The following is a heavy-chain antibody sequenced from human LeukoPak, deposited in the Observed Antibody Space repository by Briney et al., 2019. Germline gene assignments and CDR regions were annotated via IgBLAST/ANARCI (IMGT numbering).Heavy chain of an antibody. J-gene: IGHJ4*02. CDR1: GFTFNSYA. D-gene: IGHD1-26*01. V-gene: IGHV3-64*01. CDR2: ISSNGGST. Sequence: PGGSLRLSCAASGFTFNSYAMHWVRQAPGKGLEYVSAISSNGGSTYYANSMKGRFTISRDNSKNTLYLHMGSLRVEDMAVYYCARRGSYYGDSMDYWGQGTLVTVSS. CDR3: ARRGSYYGDSMDY.